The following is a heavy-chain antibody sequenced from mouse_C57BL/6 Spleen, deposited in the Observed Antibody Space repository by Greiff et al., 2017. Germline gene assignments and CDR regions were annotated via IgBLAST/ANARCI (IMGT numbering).Heavy chain of an antibody. D-gene: IGHD1-1*02. CDR1: GYTFTSYW. CDR2: IHPNSGST. J-gene: IGHJ2*01. Sequence: QVQLQQPGTELVKPGASVKLSCKASGYTFTSYWMHWVKQRPGQGLEWIGMIHPNSGSTNYNEKFKSKATLTVDKSSSTAYMQLSSLTSEDSAVEYCARETGGNYPFDDWGKGTTLTVSS. V-gene: IGHV1-64*01. CDR3: ARETGGNYPFDD.